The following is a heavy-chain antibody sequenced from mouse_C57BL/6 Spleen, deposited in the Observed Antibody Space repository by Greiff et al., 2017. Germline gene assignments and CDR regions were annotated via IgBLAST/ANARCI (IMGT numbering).Heavy chain of an antibody. CDR3: ARAESTPGAMDY. CDR2: IHPNSGST. V-gene: IGHV1-64*01. J-gene: IGHJ4*01. D-gene: IGHD5-1*01. Sequence: QVQLQQPGAELVKPGASVKLSCKASGYTFTSYWMHWVKQRPGQGLEWIGMIHPNSGSTNYNEKFKSKATLTVDKSSSTAYMQLSSLTSEDSAVYYCARAESTPGAMDYWGQGTSVTGSS. CDR1: GYTFTSYW.